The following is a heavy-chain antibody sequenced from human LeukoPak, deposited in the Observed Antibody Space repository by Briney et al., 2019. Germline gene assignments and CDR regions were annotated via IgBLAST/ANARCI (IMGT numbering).Heavy chain of an antibody. CDR2: INPNSGGT. J-gene: IGHJ4*02. CDR1: GYTFTGYY. D-gene: IGHD5-12*01. V-gene: IGHV1-2*04. CDR3: ARVNSGYDGSLDY. Sequence: ASVKVSCKASGYTFTGYYMHWVRQAPGQGLEWMGWINPNSGGTNYAQKFQGWVTMTRDTSISTAYMELSRLRSDDTAVYYCARVNSGYDGSLDYWDQGTLVTVSS.